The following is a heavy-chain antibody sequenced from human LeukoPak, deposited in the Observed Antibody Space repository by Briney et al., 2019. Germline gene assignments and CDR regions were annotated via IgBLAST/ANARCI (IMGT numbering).Heavy chain of an antibody. J-gene: IGHJ4*02. CDR3: ARWGTVVTS. CDR1: GGTFSSYA. CDR2: IIPILGIA. V-gene: IGHV1-69*04. D-gene: IGHD2-21*02. Sequence: GSWVKVSCKASGGTFSSYAISWVRQAPGQGLEWMGRIIPILGIANYAQKFQGRVTITADKSTSTAYMELSSLRSEDTAVYYCARWGTVVTSWGQGTLVTVSS.